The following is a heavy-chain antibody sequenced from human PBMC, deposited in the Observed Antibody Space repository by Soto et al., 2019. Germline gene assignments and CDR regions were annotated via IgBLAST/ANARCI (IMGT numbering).Heavy chain of an antibody. CDR2: IYYSGST. CDR1: GGSISSSSYY. Sequence: QLQLQESGPGLVKPSETLSLTCTVSGGSISSSSYYWGWIRQPPGKGLEWIGSIYYSGSTYYNPSLKSRVTISVDTSKNQFSLKLSSVTAADTAVYYWASPRLGTYFDSWGQGTLVTVSS. D-gene: IGHD7-27*01. V-gene: IGHV4-39*01. CDR3: ASPRLGTYFDS. J-gene: IGHJ4*02.